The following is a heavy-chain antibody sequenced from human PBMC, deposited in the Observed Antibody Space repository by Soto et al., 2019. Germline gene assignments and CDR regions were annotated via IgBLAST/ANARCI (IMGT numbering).Heavy chain of an antibody. V-gene: IGHV3-23*01. CDR1: GFTFSSYA. J-gene: IGHJ6*02. CDR3: AKDLAVYDWNDSGVDYYYGMDV. Sequence: PGGSLRLSCAASGFTFSSYAMSWVRQAPGKGLEWVSAISGSGGSTYYADSVKGRFTISRDNSKNTLYLQMNSLRAEDTAVYYCAKDLAVYDWNDSGVDYYYGMDVWGQGTTVTVSS. D-gene: IGHD1-1*01. CDR2: ISGSGGST.